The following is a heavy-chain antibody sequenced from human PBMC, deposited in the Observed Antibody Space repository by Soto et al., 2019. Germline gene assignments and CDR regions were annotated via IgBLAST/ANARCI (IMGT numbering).Heavy chain of an antibody. J-gene: IGHJ4*02. CDR1: GFSFSTYW. Sequence: EVQLVESGDVLVQPGGSLRLSCAASGFSFSTYWMTWVRQAPGKGLEWVDTVKHDGSEQYYVDSGKGRFTITRDNAKTSLYLEMNILRAEDTAVYYCEKSSEWLVDSWGQGTMVTVST. CDR3: EKSSEWLVDS. CDR2: VKHDGSEQ. D-gene: IGHD6-19*01. V-gene: IGHV3-7*01.